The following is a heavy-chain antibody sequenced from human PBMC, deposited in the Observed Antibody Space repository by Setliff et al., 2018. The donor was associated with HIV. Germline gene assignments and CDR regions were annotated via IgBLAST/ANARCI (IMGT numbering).Heavy chain of an antibody. CDR2: IYYNGNT. CDR3: ASMERGSGFSNRNYFDY. J-gene: IGHJ4*02. Sequence: LTCAVSGGSISSHYWSWIRLPPGKGLEWIGTIYYNGNTNYNPSLKSRVAISVDTSKNQFSLKLSSVTAADTAVYYCASMERGSGFSNRNYFDYWGQGTLVTVSS. V-gene: IGHV4-59*11. CDR1: GGSISSHY. D-gene: IGHD6-19*01.